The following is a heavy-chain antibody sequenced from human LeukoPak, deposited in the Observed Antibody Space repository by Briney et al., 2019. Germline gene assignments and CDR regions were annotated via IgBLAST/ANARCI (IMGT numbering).Heavy chain of an antibody. D-gene: IGHD4-17*01. CDR3: ARTTYH. V-gene: IGHV4-61*02. J-gene: IGHJ5*02. CDR2: IYTSGST. Sequence: PSQTLSLTCTVSGGSISSGSYYWSWIRQPAGKGLEWIGRIYTSGSTNYNPSLKSRVTISVDTSKNQFSLKLSSVIAADTAVYYCARTTYHWGQGTLVTVSS. CDR1: GGSISSGSYY.